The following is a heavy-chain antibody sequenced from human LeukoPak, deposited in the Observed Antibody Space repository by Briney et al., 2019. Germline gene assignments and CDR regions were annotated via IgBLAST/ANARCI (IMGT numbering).Heavy chain of an antibody. J-gene: IGHJ3*02. CDR2: ISSSSSYI. Sequence: KSGGSLRLSCAASGFTFSSYGMHWVRQAPGKGLEWVSSISSSSSYIYYAESVKGRFTISRDNSKNTLYLQMNSLRAEDTAVYYCARRQGRRGIVGATTLKGAFDIWGQGTMVTVSS. D-gene: IGHD1-26*01. CDR3: ARRQGRRGIVGATTLKGAFDI. V-gene: IGHV3-21*01. CDR1: GFTFSSYG.